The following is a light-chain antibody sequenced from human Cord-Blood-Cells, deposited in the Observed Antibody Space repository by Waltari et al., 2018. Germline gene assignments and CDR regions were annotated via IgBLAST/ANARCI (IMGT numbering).Light chain of an antibody. Sequence: DLVMTQSPLSLPVTPGEPASLSRRSSQSLLHSNGYNYLDWYLQKPGQSPQLLIYLGSNRASGVPDRFSGSGSGTDFTLKISRVEAEDVGVYYCMQALQTPYTFGQGTKLEIK. CDR3: MQALQTPYT. CDR1: QSLLHSNGYNY. J-gene: IGKJ2*01. CDR2: LGS. V-gene: IGKV2-28*01.